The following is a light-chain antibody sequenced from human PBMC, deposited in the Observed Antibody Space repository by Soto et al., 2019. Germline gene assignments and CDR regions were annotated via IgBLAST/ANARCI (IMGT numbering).Light chain of an antibody. V-gene: IGLV2-14*01. J-gene: IGLJ1*01. Sequence: QSALTQPASVSGSLGQSITISCTGTSSDVGGYNYVSWYQQHPAKAPKLMIYEVSNRPSGVSNRFSGSKSGNTASLTISGLQAEDEADYYCSSYTSSSTYVFGTGTKLTVL. CDR1: SSDVGGYNY. CDR2: EVS. CDR3: SSYTSSSTYV.